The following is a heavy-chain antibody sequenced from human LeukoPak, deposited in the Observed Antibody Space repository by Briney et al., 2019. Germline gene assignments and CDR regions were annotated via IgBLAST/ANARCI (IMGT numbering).Heavy chain of an antibody. CDR3: AKDISASGPAAGTGYFDY. V-gene: IGHV3-9*01. J-gene: IGHJ4*02. CDR1: GFTFDDYA. CDR2: ISWNSGSI. Sequence: PGGSPRLSCAASGFTFDDYAMHWVRQAPGKGLEWVSGISWNSGSIGYADSVKGRFTISRDNAKNSLYLQMNSLRAEDTALYYCAKDISASGPAAGTGYFDYWGQGTLVTVSS. D-gene: IGHD6-13*01.